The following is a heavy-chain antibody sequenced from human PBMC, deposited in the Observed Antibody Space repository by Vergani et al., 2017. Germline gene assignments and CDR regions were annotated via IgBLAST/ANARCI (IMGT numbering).Heavy chain of an antibody. Sequence: EVQLVESGGGLVKPGGSLRLSCAASGFTFSSYSMNWVRQAPGKGLEWVSSISSSGSTIYYADSVKGRFTISRDNAKNSLYLKMNSLRAEDTAVYYCARRADCSSTSCYGGYYMDVWGKGTTVTVSS. V-gene: IGHV3-21*04. J-gene: IGHJ6*03. CDR1: GFTFSSYS. CDR3: ARRADCSSTSCYGGYYMDV. CDR2: ISSSGSTI. D-gene: IGHD2-2*01.